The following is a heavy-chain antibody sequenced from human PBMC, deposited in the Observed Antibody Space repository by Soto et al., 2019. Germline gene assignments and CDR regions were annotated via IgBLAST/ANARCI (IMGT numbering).Heavy chain of an antibody. CDR3: ARGGDVNYYHGMDV. J-gene: IGHJ6*02. D-gene: IGHD5-12*01. Sequence: QVQLVQSGGEVKKPGASVKLSCTASGYTFTSYGISWVRQAPGQGLEWMGWISAYNGKTNYAQNVQGRVTMTTDTXPRTAYMHLRSLRSDDTAVYYCARGGDVNYYHGMDVWGQGTTVTVSS. CDR1: GYTFTSYG. V-gene: IGHV1-18*01. CDR2: ISAYNGKT.